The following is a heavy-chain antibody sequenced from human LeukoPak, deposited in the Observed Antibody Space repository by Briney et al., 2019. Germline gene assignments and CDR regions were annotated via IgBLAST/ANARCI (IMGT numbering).Heavy chain of an antibody. CDR1: GFSFERYA. CDR2: ISGSGYST. J-gene: IGHJ4*02. D-gene: IGHD2-2*01. V-gene: IGHV3-23*01. CDR3: AKKGCTGTTCYLNS. Sequence: GGSLRLSCTASGFSFERYAMSWVRQAPGKGLEWVSVISGSGYSTYYGDSVKGRFTISRDNSNNTLFLQMKSLRAEDTAVYYCAKKGCTGTTCYLNSWGQGTLLTVSS.